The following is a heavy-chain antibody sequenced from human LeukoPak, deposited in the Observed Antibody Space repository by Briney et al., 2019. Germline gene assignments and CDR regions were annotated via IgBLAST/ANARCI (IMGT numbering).Heavy chain of an antibody. Sequence: SETLSLTCAVSGGSISSSNWWSWVRQPPGKGLEWIGEIYHSGSTNYNPSLKSRVTISVDKSKNQFSLKLSSVTAADTAVYYCARDHYIFHDSSGYWPRWFDPWGQGTLVTVSS. CDR2: IYHSGST. CDR3: ARDHYIFHDSSGYWPRWFDP. J-gene: IGHJ5*02. CDR1: GGSISSSNW. D-gene: IGHD3-22*01. V-gene: IGHV4-4*02.